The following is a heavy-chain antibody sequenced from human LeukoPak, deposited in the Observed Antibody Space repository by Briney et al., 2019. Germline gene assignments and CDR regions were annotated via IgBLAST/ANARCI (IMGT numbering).Heavy chain of an antibody. CDR1: GGSFSGYY. D-gene: IGHD3-22*01. Sequence: SETLSLTCAVFGGSFSGYYWSWIRQPPGKGLEWIGEIDHSGSTNYNPSLKSRVTISLDTTKNQFSLKLSSVTAADTAVYYCARAPYLSSGSWGQGTMVTVSS. CDR2: IDHSGST. J-gene: IGHJ3*01. CDR3: ARAPYLSSGS. V-gene: IGHV4-34*01.